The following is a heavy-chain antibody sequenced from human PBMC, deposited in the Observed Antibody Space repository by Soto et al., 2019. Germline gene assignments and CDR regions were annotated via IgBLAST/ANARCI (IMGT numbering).Heavy chain of an antibody. CDR3: ANNRGPGGYTIWSFNV. CDR1: GFTFSCCA. CDR2: IHGGADYT. J-gene: IGHJ2*01. V-gene: IGHV3-23*01. D-gene: IGHD1-26*01. Sequence: EVQLLESGGGLVQPGGSLRLSCAASGFTFSCCAMSWVRQAPGRGLEWVSTIHGGADYTHYTDSVKGRFTISRDNSRNTVCLQMNSLTAGDTAIYYCANNRGPGGYTIWSFNVWGRGTPVTVYS.